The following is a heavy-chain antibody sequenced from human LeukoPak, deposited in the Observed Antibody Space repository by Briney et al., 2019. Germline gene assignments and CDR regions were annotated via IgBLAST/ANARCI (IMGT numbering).Heavy chain of an antibody. CDR1: GFTFSSYA. Sequence: PGGSLRLSCAASGFTFSSYAMHWVRQAPGKGLEWVAVISYDESNKYYADSVKGRFTISRDNSKNTLYLQMNSLRAEDTAVYYCAREEEGIAAAGTIPLFDYWGQGTLVTVSS. V-gene: IGHV3-30*04. CDR3: AREEEGIAAAGTIPLFDY. J-gene: IGHJ4*02. CDR2: ISYDESNK. D-gene: IGHD6-13*01.